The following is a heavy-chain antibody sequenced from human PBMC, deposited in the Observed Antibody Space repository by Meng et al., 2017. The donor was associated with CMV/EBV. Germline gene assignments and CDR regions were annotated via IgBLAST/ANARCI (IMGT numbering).Heavy chain of an antibody. J-gene: IGHJ6*02. CDR2: INSDGSST. CDR3: AREPRGITGPYGMDV. V-gene: IGHV3-74*01. D-gene: IGHD1-20*01. CDR1: GFTFSSYW. Sequence: GESLKISCAASGFTFSSYWIHWVRQAPGKGLVWVSRINSDGSSTSYADSVKGRFTISRDNAKNTLYLQMNSLRAEDTAVYYCAREPRGITGPYGMDVWGQGTTVTVSS.